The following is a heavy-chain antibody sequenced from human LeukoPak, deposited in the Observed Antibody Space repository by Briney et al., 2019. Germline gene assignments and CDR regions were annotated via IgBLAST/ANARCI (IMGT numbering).Heavy chain of an antibody. D-gene: IGHD3-22*01. CDR1: GFTFSSNY. J-gene: IGHJ6*02. Sequence: PGGSLRLSCAASGFTFSSNYMSWVRQAPGKGLEWVSVIYSGGSTYYADSVKGRFTISRDNSKNTLYLQMNSLRAEDTAVYYCARDLVYDSSGYYYYYYGMDVWGQGTTVTVSS. CDR2: IYSGGST. V-gene: IGHV3-66*01. CDR3: ARDLVYDSSGYYYYYYGMDV.